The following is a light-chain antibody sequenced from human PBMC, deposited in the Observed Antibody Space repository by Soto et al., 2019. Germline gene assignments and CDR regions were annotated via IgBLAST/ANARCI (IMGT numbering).Light chain of an antibody. CDR2: DAS. CDR1: QSINYC. J-gene: IGKJ3*01. Sequence: DIQMTQSPSTLSASVGDRVTINCRASQSINYCLAWYQQKPWKAPKLLIYDASSLESVVPSRFSGSGSGTEFTLTISSLQPDDYATYYCQQYNNYYTFGPATKVDIK. CDR3: QQYNNYYT. V-gene: IGKV1-5*01.